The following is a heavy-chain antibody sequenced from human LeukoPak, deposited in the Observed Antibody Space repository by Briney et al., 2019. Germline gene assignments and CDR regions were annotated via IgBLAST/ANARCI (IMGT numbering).Heavy chain of an antibody. CDR2: INHSGSA. Sequence: PSETLSLTCAVYGGSFGGSYWSWIRQPPGKGLEWIGEINHSGSANYNPSLKSRVTISVDTSKNQFSLKLTSVTAADTAVFYCARESGYYDVLTGYYNQNWFDPWGQGTLVTVSS. D-gene: IGHD3-9*01. V-gene: IGHV4-34*01. J-gene: IGHJ5*02. CDR1: GGSFGGSY. CDR3: ARESGYYDVLTGYYNQNWFDP.